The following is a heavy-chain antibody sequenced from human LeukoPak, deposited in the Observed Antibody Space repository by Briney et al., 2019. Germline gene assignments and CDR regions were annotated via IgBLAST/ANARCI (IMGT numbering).Heavy chain of an antibody. V-gene: IGHV1-3*01. Sequence: VASVKVSCKASGYTFTSYAMHWVRQAPGQRLEWMGWINAGNGNTKYSQKFQGRVTITRDTSASTAYMELSSLRSEDTAVYYCARGRITIFGVAINWFDPWGQGTRVTVSS. CDR3: ARGRITIFGVAINWFDP. J-gene: IGHJ5*02. D-gene: IGHD3-3*01. CDR2: INAGNGNT. CDR1: GYTFTSYA.